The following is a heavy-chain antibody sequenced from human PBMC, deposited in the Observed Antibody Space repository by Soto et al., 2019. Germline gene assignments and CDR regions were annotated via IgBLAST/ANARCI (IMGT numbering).Heavy chain of an antibody. Sequence: QVQLQGSGPGLVKPSQTLSLNCTVSGGSITSGGHFWSWIRQVPGMGLEWIGYIYYSGTTYYNPYLRSRVTISVDTSTNQFSLELSSVTAADTAVYYCARGSRPFECFDPWGQGTLVTVSS. CDR2: IYYSGTT. J-gene: IGHJ5*02. D-gene: IGHD3-9*01. CDR3: ARGSRPFECFDP. V-gene: IGHV4-31*03. CDR1: GGSITSGGHF.